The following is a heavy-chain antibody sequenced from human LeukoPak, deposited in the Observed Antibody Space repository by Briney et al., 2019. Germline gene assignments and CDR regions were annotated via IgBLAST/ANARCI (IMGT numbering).Heavy chain of an antibody. CDR1: GGTFSSYA. D-gene: IGHD2-21*01. J-gene: IGHJ5*02. CDR2: IIPIFGTA. Sequence: GASVKVSCKASGGTFSSYAISWVRQAPGQGLEWMGGIIPIFGTANYAQKFQGRVTITADESTSTAYMELSSLRSEDTAVYYCARDRGVQSYCGGDCYAPHNWFDPWGQGTLVTVSS. CDR3: ARDRGVQSYCGGDCYAPHNWFDP. V-gene: IGHV1-69*13.